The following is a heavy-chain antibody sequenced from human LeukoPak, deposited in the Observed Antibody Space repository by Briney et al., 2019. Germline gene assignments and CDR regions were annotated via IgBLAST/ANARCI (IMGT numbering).Heavy chain of an antibody. CDR2: ISWNSGSI. V-gene: IGHV3-9*03. J-gene: IGHJ3*02. D-gene: IGHD2-2*01. CDR3: ARIKGFKYQLSHGAFDI. Sequence: GGSLRLSCAASGFTFDDYAMHWVRQAPGKGLEWVSGISWNSGSIGYADSVKGRFTISRDNAKNSLYLQMNSLRAEDMALYYCARIKGFKYQLSHGAFDIWGQGTMVTVSS. CDR1: GFTFDDYA.